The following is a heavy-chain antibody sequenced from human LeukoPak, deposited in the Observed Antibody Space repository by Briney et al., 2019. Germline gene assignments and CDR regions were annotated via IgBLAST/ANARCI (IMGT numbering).Heavy chain of an antibody. CDR1: GFTFSSYS. Sequence: GGSLRLSCAAPGFTFSSYSMNWVRQAPGKGLEWVSSISSSSSYIYYADSVKGRFTISRDNAKNSLYLQMNSLRAEDTAVYYCARDTIFGVVKTSWFDPWGQGTLVTVSS. J-gene: IGHJ5*02. V-gene: IGHV3-21*01. D-gene: IGHD3-3*01. CDR2: ISSSSSYI. CDR3: ARDTIFGVVKTSWFDP.